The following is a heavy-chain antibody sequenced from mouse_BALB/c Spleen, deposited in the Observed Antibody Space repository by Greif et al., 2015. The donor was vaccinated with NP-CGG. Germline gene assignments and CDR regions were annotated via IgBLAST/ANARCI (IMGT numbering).Heavy chain of an antibody. CDR2: IYPGNSDT. CDR1: GYTFTSYW. CDR3: TRFDYDYAMDY. D-gene: IGHD2-4*01. V-gene: IGHV1-5*01. J-gene: IGHJ4*01. Sequence: VQLQQSGTVLARPGASVKMSCKASGYTFTSYWMHWVKQRPGQGLEWIGAIYPGNSDTSYNQKFKGKAKLTAVTSTSPAYMELSSLTNEDSAVYYCTRFDYDYAMDYWGQGTSVAVSS.